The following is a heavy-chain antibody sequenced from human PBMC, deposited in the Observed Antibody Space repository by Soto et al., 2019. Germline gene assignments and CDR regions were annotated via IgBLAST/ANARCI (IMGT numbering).Heavy chain of an antibody. D-gene: IGHD2-2*01. CDR3: PRVPAR. J-gene: IGHJ4*02. CDR2: IYHSGST. CDR1: GGSISSGGYS. V-gene: IGHV4-30-2*01. Sequence: PSETLSLTCAVSGGSISSGGYSWSWIRQPPGKGLEWIGYIYHSGSTYYNPSLKSRVTISVDRSKNQFSLKLSSVTAADTAVYYRPRVPARWGQGTLVTVSS.